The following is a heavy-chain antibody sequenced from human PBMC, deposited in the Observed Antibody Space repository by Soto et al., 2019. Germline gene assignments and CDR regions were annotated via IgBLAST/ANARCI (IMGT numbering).Heavy chain of an antibody. CDR2: IIPIFGTA. D-gene: IGHD5-12*01. V-gene: IGHV1-69*01. Sequence: QVQLVQSGAEVKKPGSSVKVSCKASGGTFSSYAISWVRQAPGQGLEWMGGIIPIFGTANYAQKFQGRVTITADESTSTADMELSSLRSEDTAVYYCVSTQTYSGYDYGGRGYWGQGTLVTVSS. CDR3: VSTQTYSGYDYGGRGY. CDR1: GGTFSSYA. J-gene: IGHJ4*02.